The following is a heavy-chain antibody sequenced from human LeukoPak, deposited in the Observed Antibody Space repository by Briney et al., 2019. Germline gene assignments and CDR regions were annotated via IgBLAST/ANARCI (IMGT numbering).Heavy chain of an antibody. D-gene: IGHD3-16*02. CDR2: IYYSGST. CDR1: GGSISSGGYY. Sequence: PSETLSLTCAVSGGSISSGGYYWSWIRQHPGKGLEWIGYIYYSGSTYYNPSLKSRVTISVDTSKNQFSLKLSSVTAADTAVYYCARIRLGELSLVDYWGQGTLVTVSS. J-gene: IGHJ4*02. CDR3: ARIRLGELSLVDY. V-gene: IGHV4-31*11.